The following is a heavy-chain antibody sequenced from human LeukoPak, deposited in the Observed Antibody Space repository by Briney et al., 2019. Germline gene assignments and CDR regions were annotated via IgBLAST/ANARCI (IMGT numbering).Heavy chain of an antibody. V-gene: IGHV3-30*02. CDR3: AKPRGYYDSSGNYFDY. D-gene: IGHD3-22*01. CDR1: GFTFSSYG. Sequence: GGSLRLSCAASGFTFSSYGMHWVRQAPGKGLEWVAFIRYDGSNKYYADSVKGRFTISRDNPKNTLYLQMNSLRAEDTAVYYCAKPRGYYDSSGNYFDYWGQGTLVTVSS. J-gene: IGHJ4*02. CDR2: IRYDGSNK.